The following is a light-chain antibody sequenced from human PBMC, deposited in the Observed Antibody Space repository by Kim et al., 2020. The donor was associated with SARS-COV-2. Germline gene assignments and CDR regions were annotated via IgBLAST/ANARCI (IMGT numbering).Light chain of an antibody. CDR2: YDS. Sequence: VSVAPGKTARITWGGNNMGSKSVHWYQQKPGQAPVLVIYYDSDRPSGIPERFSGSNSGNTATLTISRVEAGDEADYYCQVWDSAVVFGGGTQLTVL. J-gene: IGLJ2*01. CDR1: NMGSKS. CDR3: QVWDSAVV. V-gene: IGLV3-21*04.